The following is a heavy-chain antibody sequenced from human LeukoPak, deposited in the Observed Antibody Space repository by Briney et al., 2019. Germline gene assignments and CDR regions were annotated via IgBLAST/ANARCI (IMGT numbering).Heavy chain of an antibody. D-gene: IGHD3-3*01. V-gene: IGHV3-15*01. CDR3: TAYPRYYDFWSGYYANDY. CDR2: IKSKTDGGTT. CDR1: GFTFSNAW. Sequence: PGGSLRLSCAASGFTFSNAWMSWVRQAPGKGLEWVGRIKSKTDGGTTDYAAPVKGRFTISRDDSKNTLYLQMNSLKTEDTAVYYCTAYPRYYDFWSGYYANDYWGQGTLVTVSS. J-gene: IGHJ4*02.